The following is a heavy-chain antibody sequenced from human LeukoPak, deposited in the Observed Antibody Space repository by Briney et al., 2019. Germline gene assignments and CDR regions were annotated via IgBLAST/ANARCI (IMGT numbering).Heavy chain of an antibody. Sequence: TGGSLRLSCAVSGFTVSSSYMSWVRQAPGKGLEWVSLIYNGGDTYYGDSVKGRFTISRDNSRTTLYLQMNSLRAEDTAVYYCAKDHSSSGWSIFDYWGQGTLVTVSS. CDR3: AKDHSSSGWSIFDY. D-gene: IGHD6-19*01. CDR2: IYNGGDT. V-gene: IGHV3-66*01. J-gene: IGHJ4*02. CDR1: GFTVSSSY.